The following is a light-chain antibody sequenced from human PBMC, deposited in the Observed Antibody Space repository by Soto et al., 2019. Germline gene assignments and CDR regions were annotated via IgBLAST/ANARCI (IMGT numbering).Light chain of an antibody. J-gene: IGKJ5*01. Sequence: DIQMTQSPSSLSASVGDRVTITCRASQNIDNYLNWYQQKLGKAPKLLIYAASHLQNGVPSRFRGSGSGTDFSLTISSLQPEDFATYYCQQLNSYSITFGQGTRLEIK. CDR2: AAS. CDR1: QNIDNY. CDR3: QQLNSYSIT. V-gene: IGKV1-39*01.